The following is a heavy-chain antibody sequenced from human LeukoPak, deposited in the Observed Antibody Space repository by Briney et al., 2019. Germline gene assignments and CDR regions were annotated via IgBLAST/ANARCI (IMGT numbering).Heavy chain of an antibody. CDR1: GFTFSSYA. V-gene: IGHV3-23*01. D-gene: IGHD6-19*01. Sequence: GGSLRLSCTASGFTFSSYAMSWVRQAPGKGLEWVSAISGSAYSTYYADSVKGHFTISGDNSKNTLYLQMNSLRAEDTAVYYCAKETVAAPPIDYWGQGTLVTVSS. CDR2: ISGSAYST. J-gene: IGHJ4*02. CDR3: AKETVAAPPIDY.